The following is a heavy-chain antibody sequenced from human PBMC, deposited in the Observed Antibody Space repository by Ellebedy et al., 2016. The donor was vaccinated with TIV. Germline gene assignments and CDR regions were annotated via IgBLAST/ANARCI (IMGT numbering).Heavy chain of an antibody. CDR3: AGVRDGRRPFDY. CDR2: VFHNGRS. J-gene: IGHJ4*02. Sequence: SETLSLTCSVSGGSITGDYWNWIRQSPGKGLEWIGFVFHNGRSKYNPSLESRLTLSVDTSKDHFSLRLSSVAAADTALYYCAGVRDGRRPFDYWGQGALVTVSS. CDR1: GGSITGDY. V-gene: IGHV4-59*01. D-gene: IGHD5-24*01.